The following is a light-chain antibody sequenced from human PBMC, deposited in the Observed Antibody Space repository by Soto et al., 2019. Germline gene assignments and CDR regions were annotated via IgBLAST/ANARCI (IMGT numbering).Light chain of an antibody. V-gene: IGLV2-14*01. CDR2: EVS. J-gene: IGLJ1*01. CDR3: SSYTTSSTRV. CDR1: SSDVGIYNY. Sequence: QSALAQPASVSGSPGQSIAISCTGSSSDVGIYNYVSWYQQHPGKVPKLIIYEVSNRPSGVSNRFSGSKSGNTASLTISGLQAEDEADYYCSSYTTSSTRVFGNGTKVT.